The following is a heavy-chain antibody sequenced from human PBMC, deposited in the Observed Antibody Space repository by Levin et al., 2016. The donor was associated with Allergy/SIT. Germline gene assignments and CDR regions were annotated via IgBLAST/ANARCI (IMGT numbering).Heavy chain of an antibody. CDR3: ARRGSTSPSFDY. J-gene: IGHJ4*02. CDR1: GFSFSNFG. V-gene: IGHV3-23*01. Sequence: GESLKISCAASGFSFSNFGLSWVRQAPGKGLEWVSAISSSGSSTYYLDSVRGRFTISRDNSKAMVFLHLNSLRAEDTAVYFCARRGSTSPSFDYWGQGALVTVSS. CDR2: ISSSGSST. D-gene: IGHD6-13*01.